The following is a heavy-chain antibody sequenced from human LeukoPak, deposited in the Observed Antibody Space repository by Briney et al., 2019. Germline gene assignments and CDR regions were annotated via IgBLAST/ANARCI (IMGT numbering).Heavy chain of an antibody. CDR1: GFTTSAYW. J-gene: IGHJ3*02. D-gene: IGHD1-26*01. Sequence: GSLRLSCAASGFTTSAYWMSWVRQAPGKGLEWVANIKQDGSEKYYVDSVKGRFTISRDNSKNTLYLQMNSLRAEDTAVYYCGKNRYSGSLSPFDIWGQGTMVTVSS. CDR2: IKQDGSEK. CDR3: GKNRYSGSLSPFDI. V-gene: IGHV3-7*03.